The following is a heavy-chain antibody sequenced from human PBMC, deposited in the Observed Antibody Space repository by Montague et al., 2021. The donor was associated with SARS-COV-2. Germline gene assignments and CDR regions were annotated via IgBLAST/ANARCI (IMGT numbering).Heavy chain of an antibody. Sequence: PALVKPTQTLTLTCTFSGFSLSTSGVCVSWIRQPPGKALEWLALIDWDDDKYYSTSLKTRLTISKDTSKNQVVLTMTNMDPVDTGTYYCARMRSAGSGIMPDYHFDIWGQGTLVTVSS. D-gene: IGHD1-26*01. V-gene: IGHV2-70*13. CDR3: ARMRSAGSGIMPDYHFDI. CDR2: IDWDDDK. CDR1: GFSLSTSGVC. J-gene: IGHJ4*02.